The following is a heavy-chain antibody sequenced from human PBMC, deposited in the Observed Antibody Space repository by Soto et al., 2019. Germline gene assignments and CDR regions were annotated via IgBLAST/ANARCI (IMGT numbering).Heavy chain of an antibody. V-gene: IGHV3-21*01. D-gene: IGHD5-18*01. CDR2: ISSSSSYI. CDR3: ARDQPGYSYGYGLGY. CDR1: GFTFSSYS. Sequence: EVQLVESGGGLVKPGGSLRLSCAASGFTFSSYSMNWVRQAPGKGLEWVSSISSSSSYIYYADSLKGRFTISRDNAKNSLDLQMNILRAEDTAVYYYARDQPGYSYGYGLGYWGQGTLVTVSS. J-gene: IGHJ4*02.